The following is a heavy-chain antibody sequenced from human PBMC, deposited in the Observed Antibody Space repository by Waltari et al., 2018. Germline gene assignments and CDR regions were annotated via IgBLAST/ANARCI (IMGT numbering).Heavy chain of an antibody. CDR2: INPNSGGT. V-gene: IGHV1-2*06. D-gene: IGHD6-6*01. CDR3: AGSIAARGEFDY. Sequence: QVQLVQSGAEVKKPGASVKVSCTASGYTFTGYYMHWVRQAPGQGLEWMGRINPNSGGTNYAQKFQGRVTMTRDTSISTAYMELSRLGSDDTAVYYCAGSIAARGEFDYWGQGTLVTVSS. CDR1: GYTFTGYY. J-gene: IGHJ4*02.